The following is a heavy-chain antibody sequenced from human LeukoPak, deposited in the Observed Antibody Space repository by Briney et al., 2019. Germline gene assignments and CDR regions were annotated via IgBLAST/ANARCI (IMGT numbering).Heavy chain of an antibody. D-gene: IGHD3-16*01. J-gene: IGHJ4*02. CDR1: GFTFSSHD. Sequence: GGSLRLSCAASGFTFSSHDMNWVRQAPGKGLEWVSYISYSGSTIYYADSVKGRFTISRDNAKNSLYLQMNSLRAEDTAMYYCARGPMGQGGSFDYWGQGTLVTVSS. CDR3: ARGPMGQGGSFDY. CDR2: ISYSGSTI. V-gene: IGHV3-48*03.